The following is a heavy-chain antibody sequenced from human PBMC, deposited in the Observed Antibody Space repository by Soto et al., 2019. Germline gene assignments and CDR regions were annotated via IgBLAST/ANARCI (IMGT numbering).Heavy chain of an antibody. Sequence: ASVKVSCKASGYSFSYYGINWVRQAPGQGLEWMGWINTKTGHRNYAQKFEDRLTMTTATSTNTVYMELKRLRSDDTAVYYCARDRLRGYDSSGFYSWGQGTPVTVSS. J-gene: IGHJ4*02. CDR2: INTKTGHR. CDR1: GYSFSYYG. CDR3: ARDRLRGYDSSGFYS. D-gene: IGHD3-22*01. V-gene: IGHV1-18*01.